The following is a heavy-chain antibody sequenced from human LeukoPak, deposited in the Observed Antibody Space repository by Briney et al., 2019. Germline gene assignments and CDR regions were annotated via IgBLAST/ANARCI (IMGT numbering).Heavy chain of an antibody. CDR1: GFTFSSYA. CDR3: AKVGETYYDLWSGYYVY. Sequence: PGGSLRLSCAASGFTFSSYAMSWVRQAPGKGLEWVSAISGSGGSTYYADSVKGRFTISRDNSKNTLYLQMNSLRAEDTAVYYCAKVGETYYDLWSGYYVYWGQGTLVTVSS. CDR2: ISGSGGST. D-gene: IGHD3-3*01. V-gene: IGHV3-23*01. J-gene: IGHJ4*02.